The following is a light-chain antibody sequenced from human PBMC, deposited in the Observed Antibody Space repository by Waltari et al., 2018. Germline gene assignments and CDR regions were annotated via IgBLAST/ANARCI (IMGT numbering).Light chain of an antibody. V-gene: IGLV3-1*01. Sequence: SLELTQPPSVSVSPGQTATITCLADKLGEKYVSWYQQRPGQSPVLVIYQVKKRPSGIPERFAGSNSGNTATLTISGAQALDEGDYYCQTWDTTTTWVFGGGTKVTVL. J-gene: IGLJ3*02. CDR2: QVK. CDR3: QTWDTTTTWV. CDR1: KLGEKY.